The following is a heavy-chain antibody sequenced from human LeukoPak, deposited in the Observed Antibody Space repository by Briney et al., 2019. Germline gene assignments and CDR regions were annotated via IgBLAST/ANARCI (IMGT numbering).Heavy chain of an antibody. CDR2: IYYSGST. CDR1: GGSISSYY. CDR3: ARDRSLGDAFDI. J-gene: IGHJ3*02. Sequence: SETPSLTCTVSGGSISSYYWRWIRQPAGKGLEWIGYIYYSGSTNYNPSLKSRVTISVDTSKNQFSLKLSSVTAADTAVYYCARDRSLGDAFDIWGQGTMVTVSS. D-gene: IGHD2-15*01. V-gene: IGHV4-59*01.